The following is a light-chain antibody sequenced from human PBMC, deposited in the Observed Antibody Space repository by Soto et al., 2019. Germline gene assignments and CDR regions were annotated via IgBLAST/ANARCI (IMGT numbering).Light chain of an antibody. CDR1: QTISSW. V-gene: IGKV1-5*03. CDR2: KAS. Sequence: DIQMTQSPATLSASFGDRVTITCRASQTISSWLAWYQQKPGKAPKLLIYKASTLKSGVPSRFRGSGPGTEFTLTISSLQPDDVETYYCQHYNSYSEACGQGTKVDIK. CDR3: QHYNSYSEA. J-gene: IGKJ1*01.